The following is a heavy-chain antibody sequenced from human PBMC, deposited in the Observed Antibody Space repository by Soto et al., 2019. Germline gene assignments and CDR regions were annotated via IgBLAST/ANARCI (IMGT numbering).Heavy chain of an antibody. D-gene: IGHD2-21*01. V-gene: IGHV3-7*01. CDR1: GFMFSPYW. CDR3: VREDWHRFDS. J-gene: IGHJ4*02. CDR2: ISGGASDK. Sequence: EVQLVESGGGLVQPGGSLRLSCEASGFMFSPYWMSWVRQDPGKGLEWVATISGGASDKFYVDSVKGRFTISRDDAKNSVYLQLNSLRGEDTAVYYCVREDWHRFDSWGQGTLVTVSS.